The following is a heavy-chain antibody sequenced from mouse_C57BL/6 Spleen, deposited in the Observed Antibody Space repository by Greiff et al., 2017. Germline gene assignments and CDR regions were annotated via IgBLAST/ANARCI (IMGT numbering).Heavy chain of an antibody. Sequence: EVQRVESGGGLVKPGGSLKLSCAASGFTFSDYGMHWVRQAPEKGLEWVAYISSGSSTIYYADTVKGRFTISRDNAKNTLFLQMTSLRSEDTAMYYCARRDYGSSYDWYFDVWGTGTTVTVSS. CDR1: GFTFSDYG. D-gene: IGHD1-1*01. CDR3: ARRDYGSSYDWYFDV. J-gene: IGHJ1*03. CDR2: ISSGSSTI. V-gene: IGHV5-17*01.